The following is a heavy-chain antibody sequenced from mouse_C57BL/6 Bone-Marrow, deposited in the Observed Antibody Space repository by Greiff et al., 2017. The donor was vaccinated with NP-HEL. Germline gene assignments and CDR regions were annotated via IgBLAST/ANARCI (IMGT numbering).Heavy chain of an antibody. V-gene: IGHV1-55*01. CDR3: ARMGVTTEGHY. Sequence: QVHLKQSGAELVKPGASVKMSCKASGYTFTSYWITWVKQRPGQGLEWIGDIYPGSGSTNYNEKFKSKATLTVDTSSSTAYMQLSSLTSEDSAVYYCARMGVTTEGHYWGQGTTLTVSS. CDR1: GYTFTSYW. CDR2: IYPGSGST. J-gene: IGHJ2*01. D-gene: IGHD2-2*01.